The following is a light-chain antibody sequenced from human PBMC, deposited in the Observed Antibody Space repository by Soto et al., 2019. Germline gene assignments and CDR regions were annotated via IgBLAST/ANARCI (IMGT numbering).Light chain of an antibody. CDR2: GAS. J-gene: IGKJ4*01. CDR3: QQYSNWPPLT. V-gene: IGKV3-15*01. Sequence: EIVMTQSPATLSVSPGERATLSCRASQSVSSNLDWYQQKPGQAPRLLIYGASTSATGIPARFSGSGSGTEFTLTLSSLQSEYFAGYYCQQYSNWPPLTLGRGTTVEIK. CDR1: QSVSSN.